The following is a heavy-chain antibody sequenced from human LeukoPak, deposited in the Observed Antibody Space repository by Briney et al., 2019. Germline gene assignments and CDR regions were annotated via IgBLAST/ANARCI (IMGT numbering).Heavy chain of an antibody. D-gene: IGHD2-15*01. CDR2: ISYDGSNK. V-gene: IGHV3-30*18. CDR1: GFTFSSYG. CDR3: AKEVERCSGGSCYSWYNYYYGMDV. Sequence: PGGSLRLSCAASGFTFSSYGMHWVRQAPGKGLEWVAVISYDGSNKYYADSVKGRFTISRDNSKNTLYLQMNSLRAEDTAVYYCAKEVERCSGGSCYSWYNYYYGMDVWGQGTTVTVSS. J-gene: IGHJ6*02.